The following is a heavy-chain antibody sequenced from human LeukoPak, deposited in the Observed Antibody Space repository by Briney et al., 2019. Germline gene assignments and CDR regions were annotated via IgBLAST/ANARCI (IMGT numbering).Heavy chain of an antibody. CDR3: ARQPDSSGPSLVWYFDL. D-gene: IGHD3-22*01. J-gene: IGHJ2*01. CDR1: GYSFTSYW. V-gene: IGHV5-51*01. Sequence: KVGESLQISCKGSGYSFTSYWIGWVRQLPGKGLEWMGIIYPGDSDTRYSPSFQGQVTISADKSISTAYLQWSSLKASDTAMYYCARQPDSSGPSLVWYFDLWGRGTLVTVSS. CDR2: IYPGDSDT.